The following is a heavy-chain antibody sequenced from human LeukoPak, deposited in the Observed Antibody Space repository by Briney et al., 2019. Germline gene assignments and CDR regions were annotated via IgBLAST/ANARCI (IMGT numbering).Heavy chain of an antibody. V-gene: IGHV3-30*02. CDR2: IRYDGSNK. CDR3: AKGNDCSSTSCFTYYYYMDV. D-gene: IGHD2-2*01. CDR1: GFTFSSYG. Sequence: GGSLRLSCAASGFTFSSYGMHWVRQAPGKGLEWVAFIRYDGSNKYYADSVKGRFTISRDNSKNTLYLQMNSLRAEDTAVYYSAKGNDCSSTSCFTYYYYMDVWGKGTTVTVSS. J-gene: IGHJ6*03.